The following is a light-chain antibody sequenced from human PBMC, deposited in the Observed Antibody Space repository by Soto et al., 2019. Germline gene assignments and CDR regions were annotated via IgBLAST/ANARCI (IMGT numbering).Light chain of an antibody. CDR3: QEYNSGLT. CDR1: QGISNY. Sequence: DIHMTHSPSSPSLSVGARVTITCRASQGISNYLAWYQQKPGKVPKVLIYVASALQSGVPSRFSGSGSGRDFTLTISSLQPEDVATYYCQEYNSGLTFGGGTKVDIK. V-gene: IGKV1-27*01. J-gene: IGKJ4*01. CDR2: VAS.